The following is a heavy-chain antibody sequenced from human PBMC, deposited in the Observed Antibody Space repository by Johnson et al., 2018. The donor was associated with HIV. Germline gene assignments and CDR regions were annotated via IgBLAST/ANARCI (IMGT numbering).Heavy chain of an antibody. CDR1: GFSFSSYG. CDR2: IRYDGSKT. V-gene: IGHV3-30*02. J-gene: IGHJ3*02. CDR3: ASALCTWGAFDI. Sequence: QVQLVESGGGVVQPGGSLRLSCAASGFSFSSYGMHWVRQAPDKGLEWVAFIRYDGSKTYYEDSVKGRFTISSDNSKNTLYLQMNSLRAEDTAVYYCASALCTWGAFDIWGQGTMVTVSS. D-gene: IGHD2-8*01.